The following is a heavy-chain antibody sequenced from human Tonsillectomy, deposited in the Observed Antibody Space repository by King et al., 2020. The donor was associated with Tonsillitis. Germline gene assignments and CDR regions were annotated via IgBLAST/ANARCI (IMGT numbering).Heavy chain of an antibody. CDR2: MRYDGSDK. CDR1: GFTFSSYA. Sequence: VQLVESGGGVVQPGESLRLSCVASGFTFSSYAMHWVRQAPGKGLEWVAFMRYDGSDKSYADSVKGRFTISRDNSKSTLYLQMNSLRAEDTAVYYCEKDRSSVWSAYWGQGSLVTVSS. CDR3: EKDRSSVWSAY. D-gene: IGHD3-22*01. J-gene: IGHJ4*02. V-gene: IGHV3-30*02.